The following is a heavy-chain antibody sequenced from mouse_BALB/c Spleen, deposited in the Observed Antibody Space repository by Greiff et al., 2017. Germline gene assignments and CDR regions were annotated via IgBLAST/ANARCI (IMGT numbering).Heavy chain of an antibody. CDR2: IWSGGST. D-gene: IGHD2-4*01. J-gene: IGHJ4*01. Sequence: QVQLQQSGPGLVQPSQSLSITCTVSGFSLTSYGVHWVRQSPGKGLEWLGVIWSGGSTDYNAAFISRLSISKDNSKSQVFFKMNSLQADDTAIYYCARKNPIYYDPAMDYWGQGTSVTVSS. CDR1: GFSLTSYG. V-gene: IGHV2-4-1*01. CDR3: ARKNPIYYDPAMDY.